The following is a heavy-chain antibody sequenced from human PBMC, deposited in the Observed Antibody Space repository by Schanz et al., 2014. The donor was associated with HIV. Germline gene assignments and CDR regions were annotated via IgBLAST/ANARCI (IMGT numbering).Heavy chain of an antibody. D-gene: IGHD1-26*01. CDR3: ARGPKWEGLMDV. CDR1: GYTFINYD. V-gene: IGHV1-8*01. CDR2: MNPSTGNS. J-gene: IGHJ6*02. Sequence: QVQLVQSGAEVKKPGASVKVSCKASGYTFINYDIHWVRQASGLGLEWMGWMNPSTGNSGYAQVFQVRVTMTRDTSISTAYLEVDSLKSEDTAVYYCARGPKWEGLMDVWGQGTTVIVSS.